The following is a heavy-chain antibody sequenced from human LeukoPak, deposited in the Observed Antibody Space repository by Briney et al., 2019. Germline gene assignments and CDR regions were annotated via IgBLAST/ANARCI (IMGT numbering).Heavy chain of an antibody. CDR3: ARGSTPSYYYDSSGHFDY. D-gene: IGHD3-22*01. J-gene: IGHJ4*02. V-gene: IGHV1-46*01. Sequence: ASVKVSCKSSGYTFTSYYIHWVRQAPGQGLEWMRIINPSGGTTNYAQKFQGRVTVTRDTSTRTVYMDLSSLRSEDTAVYYCARGSTPSYYYDSSGHFDYWGQGTLVTVSS. CDR1: GYTFTSYY. CDR2: INPSGGTT.